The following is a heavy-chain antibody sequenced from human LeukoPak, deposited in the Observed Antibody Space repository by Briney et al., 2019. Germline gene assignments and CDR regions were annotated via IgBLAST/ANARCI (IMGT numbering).Heavy chain of an antibody. CDR1: GGSFSGYY. CDR3: GGGLSSSWYRPGKLNGGYYMDV. J-gene: IGHJ6*03. Sequence: SETLSLTCAVYGGSFSGYYWSWIRQPPGKGLEWIGEINHSGSTNYNPSLKSRVTISVDTSKNQFSLKLSSVTAADTAVYYCGGGLSSSWYRPGKLNGGYYMDVWGKGTTVTVSS. CDR2: INHSGST. D-gene: IGHD6-13*01. V-gene: IGHV4-34*01.